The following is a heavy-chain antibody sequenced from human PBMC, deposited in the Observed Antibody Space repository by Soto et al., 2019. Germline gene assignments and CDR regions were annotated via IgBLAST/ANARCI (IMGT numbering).Heavy chain of an antibody. D-gene: IGHD2-15*01. CDR3: TRDDALGYCSGGSCYFRMDAFDI. CDR2: IRSKAYGGTT. CDR1: GFTFGDYA. J-gene: IGHJ3*02. V-gene: IGHV3-49*03. Sequence: GGSLRLSCTASGFTFGDYAMSWFRQAPGKGLEWVGFIRSKAYGGTTEYAAYVKGRFTMSRDDSKSIAYLKMNSLKTEDTAVYYCTRDDALGYCSGGSCYFRMDAFDIWGQGTMVTVSS.